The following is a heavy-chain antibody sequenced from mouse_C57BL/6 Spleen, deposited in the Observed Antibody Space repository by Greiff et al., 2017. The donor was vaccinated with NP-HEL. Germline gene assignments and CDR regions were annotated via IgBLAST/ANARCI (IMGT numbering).Heavy chain of an antibody. CDR2: IWRGGST. V-gene: IGHV2-5*01. CDR3: AKMITTVESAMDY. CDR1: GFSLTSYG. D-gene: IGHD1-1*01. Sequence: QVHVKQSGPGLVQPSQSLSITCTVSGFSLTSYGVHWVRPSPGQGLEWLGVIWRGGSTDYNAAFMSRLSITKDNSKSQVFFKMNSLQADDTAIYYCAKMITTVESAMDYWGQGTSVTVSS. J-gene: IGHJ4*01.